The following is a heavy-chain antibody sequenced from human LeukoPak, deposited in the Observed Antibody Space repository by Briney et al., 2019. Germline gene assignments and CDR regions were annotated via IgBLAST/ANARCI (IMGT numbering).Heavy chain of an antibody. CDR1: GGSISRGDYY. Sequence: SQTLSLTCTVSGGSISRGDYYWSWIRQPPGKGLEWIAYMYYSGSTYYNPSLKSRVTMSADTSKNQLSLKLSSVTAADTAVYYCARPYYYDSRIDPWGQGILVTVSS. CDR2: MYYSGST. D-gene: IGHD3-22*01. V-gene: IGHV4-30-4*01. CDR3: ARPYYYDSRIDP. J-gene: IGHJ5*02.